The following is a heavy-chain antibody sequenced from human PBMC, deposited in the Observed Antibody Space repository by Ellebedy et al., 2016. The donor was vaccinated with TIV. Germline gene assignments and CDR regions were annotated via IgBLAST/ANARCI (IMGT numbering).Heavy chain of an antibody. CDR1: GFTFSRYW. CDR2: IYVDGGGI. V-gene: IGHV3-74*01. J-gene: IGHJ4*02. Sequence: PGGSLRLPCVVSGFTFSRYWMHWVRHAPGKGLVWVPRIYVDGGGITYAVSVKGRFNIYRDNAKSTLYLQINSQRVEDRAVYYCVRWGEFWGQGTLVTVSS. D-gene: IGHD3-16*01. CDR3: VRWGEF.